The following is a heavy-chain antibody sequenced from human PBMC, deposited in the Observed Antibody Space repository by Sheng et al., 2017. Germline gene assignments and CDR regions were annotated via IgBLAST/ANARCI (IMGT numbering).Heavy chain of an antibody. Sequence: EVQLLESGGGLVQPWGVPSRLSCAASGFTFSSYAMSWVRQAPGKGLEWVSAISGSGGSTYYADSVKGRFTISRDNSKNTLYLQMNSLRAEDTAVYYCAKGIWFGELDEGFYYYYGMDVWGQGTTVTVSS. J-gene: IGHJ6*02. V-gene: IGHV3-23*01. D-gene: IGHD3-10*01. CDR3: AKGIWFGELDEGFYYYYGMDV. CDR2: ISGSGGST. CDR1: GFTFSSYA.